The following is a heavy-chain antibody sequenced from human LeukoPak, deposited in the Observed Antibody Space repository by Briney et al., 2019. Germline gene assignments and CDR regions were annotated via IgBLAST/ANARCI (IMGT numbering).Heavy chain of an antibody. V-gene: IGHV3-7*01. CDR1: GFTFSSYW. Sequence: GGSLRLSCAASGFTFSSYWMSWVRQAPGKGLEWVATIKQDGSEKYYVDSVKGRFTISRDNAKNSLYLQMNSLRAEDTAVYYCARVADCSGGSCYSGVVYFDYWGQGTLVTVSS. CDR3: ARVADCSGGSCYSGVVYFDY. D-gene: IGHD2-15*01. CDR2: IKQDGSEK. J-gene: IGHJ4*02.